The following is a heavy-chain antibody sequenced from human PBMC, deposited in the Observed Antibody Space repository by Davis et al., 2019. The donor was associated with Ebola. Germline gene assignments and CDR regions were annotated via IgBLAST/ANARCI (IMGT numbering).Heavy chain of an antibody. CDR1: GGSISSGGYY. J-gene: IGHJ6*03. V-gene: IGHV4-31*03. CDR3: ARGDYYYYYRDV. CDR2: IYYSGST. Sequence: SETLSLTCTVSGGSISSGGYYWTWIRQHPERGLEWIGYIYYSGSTYYNPSLKSRVTISVDKSKNQFSLKLSSVTAADTAVYYCARGDYYYYYRDVWGKGTTVTVSS. D-gene: IGHD3-16*01.